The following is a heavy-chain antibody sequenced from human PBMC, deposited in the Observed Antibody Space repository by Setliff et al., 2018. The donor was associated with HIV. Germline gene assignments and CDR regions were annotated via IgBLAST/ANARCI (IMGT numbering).Heavy chain of an antibody. CDR1: GGSISSYY. CDR3: VRTYNDLENYYHHYYYMDV. V-gene: IGHV4-59*08. CDR2: IYYSGST. D-gene: IGHD1-1*01. Sequence: PSETLSLTCTVSGGSISSYYWSWIRQPPEKGLEWIGYIYYSGSTNYDPSLKSRVTISVDTSKNQFSLKLSSVTAADTAVYYCVRTYNDLENYYHHYYYMDVWGKGTTVTVSS. J-gene: IGHJ6*03.